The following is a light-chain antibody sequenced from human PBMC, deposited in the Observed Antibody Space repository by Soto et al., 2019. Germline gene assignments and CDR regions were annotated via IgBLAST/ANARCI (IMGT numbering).Light chain of an antibody. CDR1: QSISSW. Sequence: DIQMTQSPSTLSASVGDRVTITCRASQSISSWLAWYQQKPGKAPKLLIYDASSLESGVPSRFSGSGSGTEFTLTISSLQPDDFATYYCQKYNCYSTLGQGTKLDIK. CDR3: QKYNCYST. CDR2: DAS. J-gene: IGKJ1*01. V-gene: IGKV1-5*01.